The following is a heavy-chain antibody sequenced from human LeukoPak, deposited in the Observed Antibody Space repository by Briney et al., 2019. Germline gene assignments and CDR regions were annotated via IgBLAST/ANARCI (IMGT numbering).Heavy chain of an antibody. CDR3: TREPIQLWLYYGMDV. CDR2: IRSKNYRGTT. J-gene: IGHJ6*02. Sequence: GGSLRLSCTPSGLSFGVHAMSWVRQAQGEGLEWEGLIRSKNYRGTTEYATSVKGRFTITRDDSRSIAYLQMSSLTAEDTAVYYCTREPIQLWLYYGMDVWGQGTTVTVSS. D-gene: IGHD5-18*01. V-gene: IGHV3-49*04. CDR1: GLSFGVHA.